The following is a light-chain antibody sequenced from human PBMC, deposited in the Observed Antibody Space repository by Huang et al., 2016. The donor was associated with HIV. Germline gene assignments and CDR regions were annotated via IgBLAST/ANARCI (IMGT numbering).Light chain of an antibody. Sequence: EIVMTQSPATLSVSPGERATLSCRASQSINSNLAWYQQKPGQAPRLLIYGASTRATGIPARCSGSGSGTEVTLTISSLQSEDFAVYYCQQYNNWPPYTFGQGTKLEIK. V-gene: IGKV3-15*01. CDR2: GAS. CDR1: QSINSN. J-gene: IGKJ2*01. CDR3: QQYNNWPPYT.